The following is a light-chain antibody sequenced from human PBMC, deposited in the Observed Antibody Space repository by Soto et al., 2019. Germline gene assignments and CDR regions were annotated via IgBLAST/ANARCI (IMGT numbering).Light chain of an antibody. CDR3: TSYADSNIWV. CDR1: SSDVGASNY. Sequence: QSALAQPPSASGSPGQSVTISCTGTSSDVGASNYVSWYQQYPGKAPKLMIYEVTKRPSGVPDRFSGSKSGKTASLTVSGLQPEDEADYHCTSYADSNIWVFGGGTKLTVL. CDR2: EVT. J-gene: IGLJ3*02. V-gene: IGLV2-8*01.